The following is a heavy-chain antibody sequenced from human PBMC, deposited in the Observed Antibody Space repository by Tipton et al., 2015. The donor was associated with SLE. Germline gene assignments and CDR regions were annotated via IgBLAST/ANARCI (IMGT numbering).Heavy chain of an antibody. V-gene: IGHV4-39*07. CDR3: ASSSYYYGSGSPFDY. CDR2: IYYSGAT. J-gene: IGHJ4*02. D-gene: IGHD3-10*01. Sequence: TLSLTCIVSGASIRGGSYYWGWIRQPPGKGLEWIGSIYYSGATSYNPSLTSRVTISVDTSKNQFSLKLSSVTAADTAVYYCASSSYYYGSGSPFDYWGQGTLVTVSS. CDR1: GASIRGGSYY.